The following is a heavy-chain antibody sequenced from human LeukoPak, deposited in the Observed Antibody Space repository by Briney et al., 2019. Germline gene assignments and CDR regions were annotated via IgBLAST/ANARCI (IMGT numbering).Heavy chain of an antibody. D-gene: IGHD3-22*01. CDR2: IYHSGST. Sequence: PSETLSLTCAVSGGSISSGGYSWSWIRQPPGKDLEWIGYIYHSGSTYYNPSLKSRVTISVDRSKNQFSLKLSSVTAADTAVYYCARVYYDSSGYSLYYFDYWGQGTLVTVSS. V-gene: IGHV4-30-2*01. CDR3: ARVYYDSSGYSLYYFDY. CDR1: GGSISSGGYS. J-gene: IGHJ4*02.